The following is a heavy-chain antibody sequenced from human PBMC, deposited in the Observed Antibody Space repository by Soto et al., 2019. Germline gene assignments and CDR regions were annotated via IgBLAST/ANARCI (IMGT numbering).Heavy chain of an antibody. Sequence: QLQLQESGPGLVKPSETLSLTCTVSGGSISSSSYYWGWIRQPPGKGLEWIGSIYYSGSTYYNPSLKSRVTISVDTSKNQFSLKLSSVTAADTAVYYCARLEGGYYFDYWGQGTLVTVSS. CDR3: ARLEGGYYFDY. J-gene: IGHJ4*02. D-gene: IGHD3-16*01. CDR2: IYYSGST. CDR1: GGSISSSSYY. V-gene: IGHV4-39*01.